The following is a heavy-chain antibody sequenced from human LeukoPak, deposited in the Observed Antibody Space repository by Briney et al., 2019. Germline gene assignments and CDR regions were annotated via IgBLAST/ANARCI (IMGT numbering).Heavy chain of an antibody. V-gene: IGHV4-59*01. J-gene: IGHJ6*02. CDR1: GGSISSYY. D-gene: IGHD5-12*01. Sequence: SETLSLTCAVSGGSISSYYWSWIRQPPGKGLEWIGYIYYSGGTNYNPSLKSRVTISVDTSKNQFSLKLSSVTAADTAVYYCARDRNSGYDLYYYYGMDVWGQGTTVTVSS. CDR3: ARDRNSGYDLYYYYGMDV. CDR2: IYYSGGT.